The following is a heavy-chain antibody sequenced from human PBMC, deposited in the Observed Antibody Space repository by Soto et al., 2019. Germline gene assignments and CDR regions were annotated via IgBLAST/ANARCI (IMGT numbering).Heavy chain of an antibody. CDR3: ARHLVPGHPFAY. CDR1: GGSISSSSYY. Sequence: QLQLQESGPGLVKPSETLSLTCTVSGGSISSSSYYWGWIRQPPGKGLEWIGSIYYSGSTYYNPSLKSRVTISVDTSKNQFSLKLSSVTAADTAVYYCARHLVPGHPFAYWGQGTLVTVSS. CDR2: IYYSGST. V-gene: IGHV4-39*01. J-gene: IGHJ4*02.